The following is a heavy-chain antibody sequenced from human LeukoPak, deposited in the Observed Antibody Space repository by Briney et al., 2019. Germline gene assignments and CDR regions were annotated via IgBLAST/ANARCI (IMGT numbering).Heavy chain of an antibody. V-gene: IGHV3-30-3*01. J-gene: IGHJ4*02. CDR2: ISYDGSNK. CDR1: GFTFSSYA. Sequence: GGSLRLSCAASGFTFSSYAMHWVRQAPGKGLEWVAVISYDGSNKYYADSVKGRFTISRDNSKNTLYLQMNSLRAEDTAVYYCARSDFCWGQGTLVTVSS. CDR3: ARSDFC.